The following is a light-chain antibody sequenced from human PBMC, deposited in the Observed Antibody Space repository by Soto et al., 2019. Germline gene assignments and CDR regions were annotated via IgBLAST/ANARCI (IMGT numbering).Light chain of an antibody. Sequence: DIQMTQSPSSLSSSVGDRVAITXRGSHSITMYLNWYQQKPGXAPNXXXDDXSILQSGDPSRLSGSGTGTEFTLPISSLQPEDFATYYCQQSHSPTFTFGQGTKVDIK. CDR1: HSITMY. CDR2: DXS. CDR3: QQSHSPTFT. V-gene: IGKV1-39*01. J-gene: IGKJ1*01.